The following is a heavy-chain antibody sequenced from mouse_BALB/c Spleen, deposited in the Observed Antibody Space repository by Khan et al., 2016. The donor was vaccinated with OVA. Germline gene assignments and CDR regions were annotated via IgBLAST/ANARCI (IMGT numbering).Heavy chain of an antibody. V-gene: IGHV3-2*02. Sequence: VQLVESGPGLVKPSQSLSLTCTVTGYSITSDYAWNWIRQFPGKKLEWMGYISYSGSTSYNPSLKSRISITRDTSKNQFFLQLNSVTTEDTATYYCARSIMANWGQGTTLTVSS. CDR2: ISYSGST. CDR3: ARSIMAN. J-gene: IGHJ2*01. CDR1: GYSITSDYA.